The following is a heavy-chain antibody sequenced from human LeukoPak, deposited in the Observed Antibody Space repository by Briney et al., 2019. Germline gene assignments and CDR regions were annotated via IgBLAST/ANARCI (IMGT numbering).Heavy chain of an antibody. D-gene: IGHD7-27*01. V-gene: IGHV4-39*05. CDR2: IYFSGTT. CDR3: ARHRAGEYFLTD. CDR1: GGSTCRSMHY. Sequence: SATPSDTCVVPGGSTCRSMHYTGWIRQPPGKGLEWIGNIYFSGTTYYNPSLKSRVTISIDRSKNQFSLKLTSVTAADTAVYFLARHRAGEYFLTDWRQGCLVTVSS. J-gene: IGHJ4*02.